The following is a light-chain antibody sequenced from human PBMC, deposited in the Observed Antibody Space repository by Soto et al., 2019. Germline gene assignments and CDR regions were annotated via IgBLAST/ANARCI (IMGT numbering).Light chain of an antibody. Sequence: DIQMTQSPSSLSASVGDRVTITCRASQNISSYLNWYRQKPGKAPNLLIYVASSLQSGVPSRVSGSGSGTGFTLTITSLQPEDFATYYCQQSYTIPLTFGGGTKVEIK. V-gene: IGKV1-39*01. CDR2: VAS. CDR1: QNISSY. CDR3: QQSYTIPLT. J-gene: IGKJ4*01.